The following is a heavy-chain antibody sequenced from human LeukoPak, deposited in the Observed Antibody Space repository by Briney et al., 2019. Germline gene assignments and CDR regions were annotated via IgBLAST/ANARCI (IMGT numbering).Heavy chain of an antibody. CDR3: ARDTVGATDNWFDP. J-gene: IGHJ5*02. V-gene: IGHV4-30-2*01. D-gene: IGHD1-26*01. CDR2: IYHSGST. CDR1: GGSISSGGYY. Sequence: PSQTLSLTCTVSGGSISSGGYYWSWIRQPPGKGLEWIGYIYHSGSTYYNPSLKSRVTISVDRSKNQFSLKLSSVTAADTAVYYCARDTVGATDNWFDPWGQGTLVTVSS.